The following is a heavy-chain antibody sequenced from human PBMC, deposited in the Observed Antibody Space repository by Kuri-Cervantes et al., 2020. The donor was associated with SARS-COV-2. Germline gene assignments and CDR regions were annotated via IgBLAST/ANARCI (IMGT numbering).Heavy chain of an antibody. V-gene: IGHV4-59*11. D-gene: IGHD1-14*01. CDR3: ARGADHYDAFDI. Sequence: SETLSLTCTVSGGSISSHYWSWIRQPPGKGLEWIGYIYYSGSTNYNPSLKSRVTISVDTSKNQFSLKLSSVTAADTAVYYCARGADHYDAFDIWGQGTMVTVSS. CDR1: GGSISSHY. CDR2: IYYSGST. J-gene: IGHJ3*02.